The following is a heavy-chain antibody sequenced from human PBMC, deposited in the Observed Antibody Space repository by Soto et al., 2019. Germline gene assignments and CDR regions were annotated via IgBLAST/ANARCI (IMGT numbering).Heavy chain of an antibody. V-gene: IGHV1-18*04. J-gene: IGHJ6*02. CDR3: ARDAIKSPGIHYYGMDV. CDR2: ISTNNGNT. Sequence: ASVKVSCKASGYTFTSYGISWVRQAPGQGLEWLGWISTNNGNTNYAQKLQGRLTMTTDTSTTTAYMELRSLRSDDTAVYYCARDAIKSPGIHYYGMDVWGQGTTVNVSS. CDR1: GYTFTSYG.